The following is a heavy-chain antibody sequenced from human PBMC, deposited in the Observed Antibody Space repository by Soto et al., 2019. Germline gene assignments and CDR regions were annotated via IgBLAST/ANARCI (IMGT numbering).Heavy chain of an antibody. Sequence: EVQLLESGGGLVQPGGSLRLSCAASGFTFSSYAMSWVRQAPGKGLEWVSAISGSGGSTYYADSVKGRFTISRDNSKNTLYLQMNSLRAEDTAVYYCAKEGGYDWEYSWSIAVAGTEGILDYWGQGTLVTVSS. CDR2: ISGSGGST. D-gene: IGHD6-19*01. J-gene: IGHJ4*02. V-gene: IGHV3-23*01. CDR1: GFTFSSYA. CDR3: AKEGGYDWEYSWSIAVAGTEGILDY.